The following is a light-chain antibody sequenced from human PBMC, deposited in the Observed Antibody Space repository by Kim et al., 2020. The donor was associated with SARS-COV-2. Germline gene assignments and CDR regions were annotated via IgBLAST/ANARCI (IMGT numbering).Light chain of an antibody. Sequence: SSELTQDPAVSVALGQTVRITCQGDSLRSFYASWYQQKPGQAPVLVIYGKDNRPSGIPDRFSGSSSGNTASLTITGAQAEVEADYYCNSRDNSGNHLTVF. CDR2: GKD. CDR1: SLRSFY. V-gene: IGLV3-19*01. CDR3: NSRDNSGNHLTV. J-gene: IGLJ2*01.